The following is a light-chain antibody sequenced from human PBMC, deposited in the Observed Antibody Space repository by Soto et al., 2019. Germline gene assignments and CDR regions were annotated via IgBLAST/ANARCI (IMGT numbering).Light chain of an antibody. V-gene: IGLV2-14*03. J-gene: IGLJ1*01. CDR3: SSDTSISTLV. CDR2: DVS. CDR1: SSDVGAYNF. Sequence: QSALTQPASASGSPGQSITISCTGTSSDVGAYNFVSWYQQHPGKVPNLMIFDVSRRPSGVSDRFSGSTSGNTASLTISGLQAEDDGDYYCSSDTSISTLVFGSGTKVTVL.